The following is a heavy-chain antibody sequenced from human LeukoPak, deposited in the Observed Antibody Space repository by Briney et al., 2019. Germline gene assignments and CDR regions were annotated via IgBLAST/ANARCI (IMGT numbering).Heavy chain of an antibody. CDR3: ARGGQGDGYSADEAFDF. CDR1: GDSVSSNSTA. D-gene: IGHD5-24*01. CDR2: TYYRSKWYN. Sequence: SQTLSLTCAISGDSVSSNSTACNWIRQSPSRGLEWLGRTYYRSKWYNDYAVSVKSRITINPDTSKNQFSLQLNSVTPEDTAVYYCARGGQGDGYSADEAFDFWGQGTMATVSS. V-gene: IGHV6-1*01. J-gene: IGHJ3*01.